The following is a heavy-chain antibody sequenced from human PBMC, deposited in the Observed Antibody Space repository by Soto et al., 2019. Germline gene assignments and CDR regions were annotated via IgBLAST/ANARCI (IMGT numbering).Heavy chain of an antibody. CDR3: AREKYYDYNYYMDV. J-gene: IGHJ6*03. CDR2: ISAYNGNT. D-gene: IGHD3-16*01. Sequence: ASVKVSCKASGYTFTSYGISWVRQAPGQGLEWMGWISAYNGNTNYAQKLQGRVTMTTDTSTSTAYMELRSLRADDTAVYYCAREKYYDYNYYMDVWGKGTTVTVSS. V-gene: IGHV1-18*01. CDR1: GYTFTSYG.